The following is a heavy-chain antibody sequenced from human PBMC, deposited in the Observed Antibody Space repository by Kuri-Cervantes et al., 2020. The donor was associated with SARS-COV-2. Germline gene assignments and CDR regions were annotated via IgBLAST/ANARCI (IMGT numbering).Heavy chain of an antibody. CDR2: IHHSGST. Sequence: SETLSLTCAVSGYSISSGYYWGWIRQPPGKGLEWIGSIHHSGSTYYNPSLKSRVTISVDTSKNQFSLKLSSVTAADTVVYYCARLGKDSSSPCDYWGQGTLVTVSS. CDR3: ARLGKDSSSPCDY. J-gene: IGHJ4*02. D-gene: IGHD6-6*01. CDR1: GYSISSGYY. V-gene: IGHV4-38-2*01.